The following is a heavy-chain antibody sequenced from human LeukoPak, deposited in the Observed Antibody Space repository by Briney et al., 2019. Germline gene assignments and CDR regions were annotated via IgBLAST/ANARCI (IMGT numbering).Heavy chain of an antibody. Sequence: ASVTVSCKVSGYTLTELSMHWVRQAPGKGLEWMGGFDPEDGETIYAQKFQGRVTMTEDTSTDTAYMELSSLRSEDTALYYCATESSLSGWYYFDYWGQGTLVTVSS. CDR1: GYTLTELS. V-gene: IGHV1-24*01. CDR3: ATESSLSGWYYFDY. J-gene: IGHJ4*02. CDR2: FDPEDGET. D-gene: IGHD6-19*01.